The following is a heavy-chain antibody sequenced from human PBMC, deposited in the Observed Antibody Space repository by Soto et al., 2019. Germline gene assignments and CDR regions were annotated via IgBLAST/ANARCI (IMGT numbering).Heavy chain of an antibody. D-gene: IGHD3-9*01. CDR1: GGSISSYY. J-gene: IGHJ4*02. CDR2: IYYSGST. V-gene: IGHV4-59*01. Sequence: QVQLQESGPGLVKPSETLSLTCTVSGGSISSYYWSWIRQPPGKGLEWIGYIYYSGSTNYNPSLQSRVTIAVDTSKNQFSLKLSAVTAADTAVYYCARSSYDLLTGYYLIDYWGQGTLVTVSS. CDR3: ARSSYDLLTGYYLIDY.